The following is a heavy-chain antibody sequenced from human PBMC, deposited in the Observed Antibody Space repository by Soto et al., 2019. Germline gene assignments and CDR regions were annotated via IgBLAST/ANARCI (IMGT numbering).Heavy chain of an antibody. V-gene: IGHV1-69*06. CDR1: GGTFSSYA. J-gene: IGHJ4*02. CDR2: IIPIFGTA. Sequence: QVQLVQSGAEVKKPGSSVKVSCKASGGTFSSYAISWVRQAPGQGLEWMGGIIPIFGTANYAQKFQGRVTIPADKSPSTAYRELSSLRSEDKAVYYCAGSRDGYNYARHYWGQGTLVTVSS. D-gene: IGHD5-12*01. CDR3: AGSRDGYNYARHY.